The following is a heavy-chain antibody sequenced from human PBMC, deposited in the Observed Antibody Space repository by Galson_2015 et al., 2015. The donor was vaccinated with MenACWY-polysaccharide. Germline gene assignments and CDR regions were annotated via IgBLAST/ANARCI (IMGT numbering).Heavy chain of an antibody. CDR2: INPNSGAT. CDR1: GGTFSSYA. V-gene: IGHV1-2*06. J-gene: IGHJ3*02. D-gene: IGHD5-18*01. CDR3: AREGTYGYRDAFDI. Sequence: SVKVSCKASGGTFSSYAISWVRQAPGQGLEWMGRINPNSGATNYAQRFQGRVTMTRDTSISAAYMELSRLRSDDTAMYYCAREGTYGYRDAFDIWGQGTMVTVSS.